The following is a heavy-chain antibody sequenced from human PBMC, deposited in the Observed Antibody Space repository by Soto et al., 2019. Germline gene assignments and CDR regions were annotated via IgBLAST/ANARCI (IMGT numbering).Heavy chain of an antibody. J-gene: IGHJ6*02. CDR2: ISAYNGNT. CDR3: ARDQPIQGAAINYGMDV. Sequence: QVQLVQSGAEVKKPGASVKVSCKASGYTFTSYGISWVRQAPGQGLEWMGWISAYNGNTNYAQKLQGKVPMTTDKSTSTAYVELRSLRSDDTAVYYCARDQPIQGAAINYGMDVWGQGTTVTVSS. CDR1: GYTFTSYG. V-gene: IGHV1-18*01. D-gene: IGHD6-25*01.